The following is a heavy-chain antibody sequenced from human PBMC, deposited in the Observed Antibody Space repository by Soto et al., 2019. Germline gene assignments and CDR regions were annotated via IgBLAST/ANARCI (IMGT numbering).Heavy chain of an antibody. V-gene: IGHV1-18*04. J-gene: IGHJ4*02. Sequence: ASVKVSCKASGYTFTSYGISWVRQAPGQGLEWMGWISAYNGNTNYAQKLQGRVTMTTDTSTSTAYMELRSLRSDDTAVYYCARDSPRPNYYDSSGYPIGYWGQGTLVTVSS. CDR2: ISAYNGNT. CDR3: ARDSPRPNYYDSSGYPIGY. CDR1: GYTFTSYG. D-gene: IGHD3-22*01.